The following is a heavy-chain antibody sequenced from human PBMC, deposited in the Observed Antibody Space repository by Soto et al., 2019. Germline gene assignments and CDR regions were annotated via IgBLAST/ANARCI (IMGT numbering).Heavy chain of an antibody. CDR3: ARDRSPSDV. J-gene: IGHJ6*02. V-gene: IGHV1-18*01. CDR1: GYTFTNYG. CDR2: ISVYNGNT. Sequence: QVKLVQSGAEVKKPGASVKVSCKASGYTFTNYGISWVRQAPGQGLEWMGWISVYNGNTNYAQKFQDRVTMTTDTSTSTVYMELRSLRSDDTAVYYCARDRSPSDVWGQGTTVTVSS. D-gene: IGHD6-19*01.